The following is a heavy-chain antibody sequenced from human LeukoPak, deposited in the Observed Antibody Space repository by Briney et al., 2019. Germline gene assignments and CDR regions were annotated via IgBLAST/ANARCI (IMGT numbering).Heavy chain of an antibody. D-gene: IGHD3-10*01. CDR3: AKSFVGSGSYYIDY. V-gene: IGHV3-74*01. Sequence: GGSLRLSCAASGFTFSSYWMHWVRQAPGKGLVWVSRINSDGSSTRYADSVKGRFSISRDNAKNTLYLQMNSLRAEDTAVYYCAKSFVGSGSYYIDYWGQGTLVTVSS. J-gene: IGHJ4*02. CDR1: GFTFSSYW. CDR2: INSDGSST.